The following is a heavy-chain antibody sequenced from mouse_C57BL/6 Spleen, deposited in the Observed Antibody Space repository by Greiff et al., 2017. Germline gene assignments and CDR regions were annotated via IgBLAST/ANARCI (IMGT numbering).Heavy chain of an antibody. Sequence: EVKLVESGGGLVKPGGSLKLSCAASGFTFSDYGMHWVRQAPEKGLEWVAYISSGSSTIYYADTVKGRFTISRDNAKNTLFLQMNSLRSEYTAMYYCARIYDYDPYYYAMDYWGQGTSVTVSS. J-gene: IGHJ4*01. V-gene: IGHV5-17*01. D-gene: IGHD2-4*01. CDR2: ISSGSSTI. CDR3: ARIYDYDPYYYAMDY. CDR1: GFTFSDYG.